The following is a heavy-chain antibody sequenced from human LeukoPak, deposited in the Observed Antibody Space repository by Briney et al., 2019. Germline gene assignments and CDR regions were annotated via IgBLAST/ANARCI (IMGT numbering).Heavy chain of an antibody. D-gene: IGHD3-22*01. CDR3: ARGLSYYDSSGYYYNRTDFDY. CDR2: IYTSGST. V-gene: IGHV4-4*07. CDR1: GGSISSYY. J-gene: IGHJ4*02. Sequence: SETLCLTCTVSGGSISSYYWSWIRQPAGKGLEWIGRIYTSGSTNYNPSLKSRVTMSVDTSKNQFSLKLSSVTAADTAVYYCARGLSYYDSSGYYYNRTDFDYWGQGTLVTVSS.